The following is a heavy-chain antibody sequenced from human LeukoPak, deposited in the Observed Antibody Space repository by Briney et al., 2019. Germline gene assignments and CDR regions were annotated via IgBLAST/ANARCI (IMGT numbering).Heavy chain of an antibody. CDR2: ISPYTGYT. J-gene: IGHJ4*02. V-gene: IGHV1-18*01. Sequence: ASVTVSCKASGYTFNSYGVNWVRQAPGQGLEWMGWISPYTGYTNYGQRLQGRVTLTTDTSTNTAYMELRSLRSDDTAVYFCARGTGNSVYADFDFWGQGTLVTVSS. D-gene: IGHD5/OR15-5a*01. CDR3: ARGTGNSVYADFDF. CDR1: GYTFNSYG.